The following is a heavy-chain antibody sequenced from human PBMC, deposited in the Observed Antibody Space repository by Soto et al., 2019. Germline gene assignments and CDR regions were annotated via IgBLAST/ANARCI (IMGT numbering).Heavy chain of an antibody. CDR3: AKDNVARSGYYIGYYYYYGMDV. D-gene: IGHD3-3*01. CDR2: ISGSGGST. J-gene: IGHJ6*02. V-gene: IGHV3-23*01. Sequence: GGSLRLSCAASGFTFSSYAMSWVRQAPGKGLEWVSAISGSGGSTYYADSVKGRFTISRDNSKNTLYLQMNSLRAEDTAVYYCAKDNVARSGYYIGYYYYYGMDVWGQGTTVTVSS. CDR1: GFTFSSYA.